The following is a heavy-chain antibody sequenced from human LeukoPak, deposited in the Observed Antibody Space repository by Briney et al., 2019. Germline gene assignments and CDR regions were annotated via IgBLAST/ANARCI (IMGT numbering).Heavy chain of an antibody. CDR3: ARATSGWSYNFDS. D-gene: IGHD6-19*01. V-gene: IGHV4-31*03. CDR2: IYYSGNT. CDR1: GGSISSGYY. J-gene: IGHJ4*02. Sequence: SQTLSLTCTLSGGSISSGYYWSWIRQSPGKGLEWIAYIYYSGNTFYNPSLKSRLTISVDTSKNQFSLRLSSVTAADTAVYYCARATSGWSYNFDSWGQGTLVTVPS.